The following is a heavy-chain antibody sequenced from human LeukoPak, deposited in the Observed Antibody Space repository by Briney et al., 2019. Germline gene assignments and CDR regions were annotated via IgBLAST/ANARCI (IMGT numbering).Heavy chain of an antibody. V-gene: IGHV4-39*01. Sequence: SETLSLTCTVSGGSISSSSYYWGWIRQPPGKGLEWIGSIYYSGSTYYNPSLKSRVTISVDTSKNQFSLKLSSVTAADTAVYYCARHEATVTGGEDYWGQGTLVTVSS. CDR1: GGSISSSSYY. CDR2: IYYSGST. D-gene: IGHD4-17*01. CDR3: ARHEATVTGGEDY. J-gene: IGHJ4*02.